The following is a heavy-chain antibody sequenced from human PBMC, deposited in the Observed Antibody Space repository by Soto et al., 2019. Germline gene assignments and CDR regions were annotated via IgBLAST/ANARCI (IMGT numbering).Heavy chain of an antibody. J-gene: IGHJ4*02. CDR3: ARDFYDSTGHY. CDR1: GYTFTGYY. Sequence: ASVKVSCKASGYTFTGYYIPWVRHAPGQGLEWMGWIDPKSGATDYAQSFQGRVTMTRDTSITTAFMELSSLRSDDTAIYYCARDFYDSTGHYWGQGTLVT. CDR2: IDPKSGAT. V-gene: IGHV1-2*02. D-gene: IGHD3-22*01.